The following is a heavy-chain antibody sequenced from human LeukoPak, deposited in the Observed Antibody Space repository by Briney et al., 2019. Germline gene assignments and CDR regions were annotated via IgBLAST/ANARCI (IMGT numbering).Heavy chain of an antibody. V-gene: IGHV1-3*01. D-gene: IGHD2-15*01. CDR2: INPGNGDT. CDR3: ARERWHCRVNCYSVYYYALDV. CDR1: GYTFTNYA. Sequence: ASVKVSCKGSGYTFTNYAVHWVRQAPGQRLEWLGWINPGNGDTKYSQNFQGRVTVTSDTSAATAHVELNSLTSEDTAVYYCARERWHCRVNCYSVYYYALDVWGQGTTVTASS. J-gene: IGHJ6*02.